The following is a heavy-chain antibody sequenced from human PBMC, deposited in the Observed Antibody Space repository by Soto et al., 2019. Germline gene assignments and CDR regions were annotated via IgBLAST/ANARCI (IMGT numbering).Heavy chain of an antibody. CDR1: GGSISRGGSY. J-gene: IGHJ4*02. D-gene: IGHD3-3*01. CDR2: IFYSDSF. CDR3: ARAPETPPIFGVVRPYFFDF. Sequence: QVQLQESGPGLVKSSQTLSLTCTVSGGSISRGGSYWSWIRQRPGKRLEWIGYIFYSDSFYYTPSRKGRVVILADTSKNQCTLKPSSVTDADTAVYYCARAPETPPIFGVVRPYFFDFWGQGTLVTVSS. V-gene: IGHV4-31*03.